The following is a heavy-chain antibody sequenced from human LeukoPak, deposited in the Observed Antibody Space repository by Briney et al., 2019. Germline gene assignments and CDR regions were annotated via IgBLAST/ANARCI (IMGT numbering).Heavy chain of an antibody. J-gene: IGHJ4*02. Sequence: SETLSLTCAVYGGSFSGYYWSWIRQPPGKGLEWIGEINHSGSTNYNPSLKSRVTISVDTSKNQFSLKLSSVTAADTAVYYCGGYCSSTSCPWRYWGQGTLVTVSS. CDR2: INHSGST. V-gene: IGHV4-34*01. CDR1: GGSFSGYY. CDR3: GGYCSSTSCPWRY. D-gene: IGHD2-2*01.